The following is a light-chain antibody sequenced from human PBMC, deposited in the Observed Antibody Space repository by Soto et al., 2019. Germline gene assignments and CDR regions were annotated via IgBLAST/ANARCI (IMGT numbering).Light chain of an antibody. V-gene: IGKV1-27*01. CDR1: RGISNY. J-gene: IGKJ3*01. CDR2: GLS. CDR3: QEYDSSPST. Sequence: DIQMTQSPSSLSASVGDRVTITCRSSRGISNYLAWYQQKPGKIPILLIYGLSSLHSGFPSRFSGSGSGKDFTLTISSLQPEDVATYYGQEYDSSPSTVGPRTEVYIE.